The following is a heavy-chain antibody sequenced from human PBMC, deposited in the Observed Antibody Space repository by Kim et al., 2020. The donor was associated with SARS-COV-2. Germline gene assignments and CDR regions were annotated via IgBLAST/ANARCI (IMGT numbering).Heavy chain of an antibody. D-gene: IGHD2-8*01. CDR3: ASALGYCTNGVCYTRGPHAFDI. V-gene: IGHV3-30-3*01. J-gene: IGHJ3*02. Sequence: GGSLRLSCAASGFTFSSYAMHWVRQAPGKGLEWVAVISYDGSNKYYADSVKGRFTISRDNSKNTLYLQMNSLRAEDTAVYYCASALGYCTNGVCYTRGPHAFDIWGQGTMVTVSS. CDR2: ISYDGSNK. CDR1: GFTFSSYA.